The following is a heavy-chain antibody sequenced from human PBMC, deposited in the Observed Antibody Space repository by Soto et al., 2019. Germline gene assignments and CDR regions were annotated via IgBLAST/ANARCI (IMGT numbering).Heavy chain of an antibody. V-gene: IGHV3-30*18. CDR1: GFTFSSYV. CDR2: ISYDGSNK. D-gene: IGHD2-2*01. J-gene: IGHJ6*02. CDR3: AKDIVVVPAAPAHYYYGMDV. Sequence: HPGGSLRHSCAASGFTFSSYVMHGVRQAPGKGLEWVAVISYDGSNKYYADSVKGRFTISRDNSKNTLYLQMNSLRAEDTAVYYCAKDIVVVPAAPAHYYYGMDVWGQGTTVTVSS.